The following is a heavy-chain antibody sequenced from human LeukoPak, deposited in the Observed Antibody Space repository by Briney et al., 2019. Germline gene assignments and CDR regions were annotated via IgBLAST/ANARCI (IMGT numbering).Heavy chain of an antibody. V-gene: IGHV3-7*01. Sequence: GGSLRLSCAASGFTFSSYGMSWVRQAPGKGLEWVANIKQDGSEKYYVDSVKGRFTISRDNAKNTLYLQMNSLRAEDTAMYYFASDLEYSSSGAYYMDVWGKGPTVTVPS. CDR2: IKQDGSEK. J-gene: IGHJ6*03. CDR3: ASDLEYSSSGAYYMDV. CDR1: GFTFSSYG. D-gene: IGHD6-6*01.